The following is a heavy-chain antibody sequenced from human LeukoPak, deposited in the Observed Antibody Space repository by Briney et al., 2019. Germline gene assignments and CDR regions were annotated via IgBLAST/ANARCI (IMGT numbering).Heavy chain of an antibody. D-gene: IGHD6-13*01. CDR2: INPNSGGT. CDR1: GYTFTGYY. J-gene: IGHJ4*02. Sequence: GASVKVSCKASGYTFTGYYMHWARQAPGQGLEWTGWINPNSGGTNYAQKFQGRVTMTRDTSISTAYMELSRLRSDDTAVYYCARDQHSSSWYIDYWGQGTLVTVSS. V-gene: IGHV1-2*02. CDR3: ARDQHSSSWYIDY.